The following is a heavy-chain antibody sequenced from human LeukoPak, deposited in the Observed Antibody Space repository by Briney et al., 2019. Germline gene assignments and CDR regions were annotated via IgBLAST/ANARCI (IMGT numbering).Heavy chain of an antibody. J-gene: IGHJ6*02. CDR3: AKVRTLLQYGMDV. CDR1: GFTLNTYG. CDR2: IRFDGSNK. Sequence: PGGSLRLSCAASGFTLNTYGMHWVRQAPGKGLEWVAFIRFDGSNKYYADSVKGRFTISRDNSKNRLYLQMKSLRPEDTAVYYCAKVRTLLQYGMDVWGQGTTVTVSS. D-gene: IGHD1-7*01. V-gene: IGHV3-30*02.